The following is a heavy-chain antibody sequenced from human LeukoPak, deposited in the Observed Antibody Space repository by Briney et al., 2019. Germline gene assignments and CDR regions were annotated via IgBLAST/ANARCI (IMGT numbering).Heavy chain of an antibody. V-gene: IGHV4-39*01. CDR2: IYYSGST. CDR3: ARHRGSSSNFDY. J-gene: IGHJ4*02. Sequence: SETLSLTCTVSGGSISSSSYYWGWIRQPPGKGLEWIGSIYYSGSTYYTPSLKSRVTISVDTSKNQFSLKLSSVTATDTAVYYCARHRGSSSNFDYWGQGTLVTVSS. D-gene: IGHD6-6*01. CDR1: GGSISSSSYY.